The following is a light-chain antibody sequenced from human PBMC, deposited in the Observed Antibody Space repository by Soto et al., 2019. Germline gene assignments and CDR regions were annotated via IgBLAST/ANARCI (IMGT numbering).Light chain of an antibody. J-gene: IGKJ2*01. V-gene: IGKV4-1*01. CDR3: QQYYSSLT. CDR2: WAS. CDR1: QTVFHSSYNKDS. Sequence: DIVMTQSPVSLSVSLGERATINCKSSQTVFHSSYNKDSLAWYQQKPGQPPKLLFYWASTRESGVPARFSGGGSGTDFSLTISSLQAEDVAVYYCQQYYSSLTFGQGTKLEIK.